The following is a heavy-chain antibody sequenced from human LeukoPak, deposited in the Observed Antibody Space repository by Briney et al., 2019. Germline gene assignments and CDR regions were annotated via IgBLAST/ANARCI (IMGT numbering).Heavy chain of an antibody. CDR3: ARGHELRFLEWLSPGAFDI. CDR1: GGTFSSYT. D-gene: IGHD3-3*01. J-gene: IGHJ3*02. Sequence: SVKVSXKASGGTFSSYTISWVRQAPGQGLEWIGRIIPILGIANYAQKFQGRVTITADKSTSTAYMELSSLRSEDTAVYYCARGHELRFLEWLSPGAFDIWGQGTMVTVSS. V-gene: IGHV1-69*02. CDR2: IIPILGIA.